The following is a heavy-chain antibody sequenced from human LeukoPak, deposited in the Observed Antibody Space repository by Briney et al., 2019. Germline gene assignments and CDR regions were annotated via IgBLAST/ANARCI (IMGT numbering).Heavy chain of an antibody. D-gene: IGHD1-26*01. CDR2: ILHTGPT. CDR1: GVSITDNW. J-gene: IGHJ4*02. CDR3: VRGGTYYLPY. Sequence: SETLSLTCSVSGVSITDNWWSWVRQPPGKGLEWIGEILHTGPTNFNPSLKSRVTISMDKSKNQLSLRLNSVTAADTAIYYCVRGGTYYLPYWGQGILVTASS. V-gene: IGHV4-4*02.